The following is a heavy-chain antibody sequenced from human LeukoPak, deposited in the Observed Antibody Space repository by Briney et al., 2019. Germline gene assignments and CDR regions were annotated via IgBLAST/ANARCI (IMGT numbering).Heavy chain of an antibody. J-gene: IGHJ4*02. CDR3: AKGPPASFSYDSSGYYPPFGY. CDR2: ISGSGGST. V-gene: IGHV3-23*01. CDR1: GFTFSSYA. D-gene: IGHD3-22*01. Sequence: GGSLRLSCAASGFTFSSYAMSWVRQAPGKGLEWVSAISGSGGSTYYADSVKGRFTISRDNSKNTLYLQMNSLRAEDTAVYYCAKGPPASFSYDSSGYYPPFGYWGQGTLVTVSP.